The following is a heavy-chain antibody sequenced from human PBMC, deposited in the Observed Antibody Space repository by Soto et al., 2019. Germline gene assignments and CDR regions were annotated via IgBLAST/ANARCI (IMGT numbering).Heavy chain of an antibody. D-gene: IGHD3-3*01. CDR2: ISSSGSTI. CDR1: GFIFSDYY. V-gene: IGHV3-11*01. CDR3: ARDPQMVLRFLQWSPDAFDI. J-gene: IGHJ3*02. Sequence: QVQLVGSGGGLVKPRGSLRISCAASGFIFSDYYMSWIRQAPGKGLEWVSYISSSGSTIYYADSVKGRFTISRDNAKNSLYLQMNSLRAEDPAVYYCARDPQMVLRFLQWSPDAFDIWGQGTMVTVSS.